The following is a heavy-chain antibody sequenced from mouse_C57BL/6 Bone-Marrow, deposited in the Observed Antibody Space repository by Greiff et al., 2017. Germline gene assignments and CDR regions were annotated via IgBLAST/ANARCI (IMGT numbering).Heavy chain of an antibody. J-gene: IGHJ3*01. Sequence: QVQLKQPGAELVMPGASVKLSCKASGYTFTSYWMHWVKQRPGQGLEWIGEIDPSDSYTNYNQKFKGKSTLTVDKSSSTAYMQLSSLTSEDSAVYYCAREGWSFAYWGQGTLVTVSA. D-gene: IGHD1-1*02. CDR1: GYTFTSYW. CDR3: AREGWSFAY. CDR2: IDPSDSYT. V-gene: IGHV1-69*01.